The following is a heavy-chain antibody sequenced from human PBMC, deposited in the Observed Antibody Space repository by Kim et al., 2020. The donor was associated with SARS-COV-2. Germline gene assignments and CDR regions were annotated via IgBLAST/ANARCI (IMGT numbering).Heavy chain of an antibody. J-gene: IGHJ6*02. D-gene: IGHD6-13*01. CDR3: TRDPEYSSSWYVGYYYYGMDV. CDR1: GFTFGDYA. CDR2: IRSKAYGGTT. V-gene: IGHV3-49*04. Sequence: GGSLRLSCTASGFTFGDYAMSWVRQAPGKGLEWVGFIRSKAYGGTTEYAASVKGRFTISRDDSKSIAYLQMNSLKTEDTAVYYCTRDPEYSSSWYVGYYYYGMDVWGQGTTVTVSS.